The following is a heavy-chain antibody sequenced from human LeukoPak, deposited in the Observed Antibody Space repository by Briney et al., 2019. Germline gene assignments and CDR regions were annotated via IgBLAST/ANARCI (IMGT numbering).Heavy chain of an antibody. Sequence: PGGSLRLSCAPSGFTPSSYAMTWVRQASGKGLGWVSAITETGGRTYYTESVKGRFTISRDNSKNTLYLQMNSLRPEDTAVYYCTRLLYYYDSDIYQRYFDYWGQGTLVTVSS. V-gene: IGHV3-23*01. CDR3: TRLLYYYDSDIYQRYFDY. D-gene: IGHD3-22*01. CDR2: ITETGGRT. CDR1: GFTPSSYA. J-gene: IGHJ4*02.